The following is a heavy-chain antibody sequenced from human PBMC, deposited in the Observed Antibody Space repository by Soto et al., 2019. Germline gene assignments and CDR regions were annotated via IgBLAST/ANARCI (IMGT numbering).Heavy chain of an antibody. CDR3: ATDTSWPEA. Sequence: QVQLVESGGGVVQPGRSLRLSCEASGFNFNIYGMHWVRQAPGKGLEWVAIISYDGSNTYSADSVKGRFTIPRDNSNNTLCLQRSGVRADDTAVYYCATDTSWPEAWGQGTLVTVSS. D-gene: IGHD2-2*01. CDR2: ISYDGSNT. CDR1: GFNFNIYG. J-gene: IGHJ5*02. V-gene: IGHV3-30*03.